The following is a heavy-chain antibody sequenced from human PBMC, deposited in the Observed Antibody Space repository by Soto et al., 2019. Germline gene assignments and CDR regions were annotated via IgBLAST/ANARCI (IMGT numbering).Heavy chain of an antibody. J-gene: IGHJ3*02. CDR2: ISWNSGSI. Sequence: EVQLVESGGGLVQPGRSLRLSCEASGFTFDDYAMQWVRQAPGKGLEWVSGISWNSGSIGYADAVKGRFSTSRDNAKNSLYLQMNSMRAEDTALYYCAKDRLWATVSTYAFDIWGEGTMVTVSS. CDR3: AKDRLWATVSTYAFDI. D-gene: IGHD4-17*01. V-gene: IGHV3-9*01. CDR1: GFTFDDYA.